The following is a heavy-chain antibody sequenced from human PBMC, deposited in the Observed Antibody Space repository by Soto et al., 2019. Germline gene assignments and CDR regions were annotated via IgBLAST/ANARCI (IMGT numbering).Heavy chain of an antibody. V-gene: IGHV3-30*18. D-gene: IGHD1-1*01. Sequence: QVQLVESGGGVVQPGRSLRLSCAASGFTFSSYGMHWVRQAPGKGLEWVAVISYDGSNKYYADSVKGRFTISRDNSKNTLYLQMNSLRAEDTAVYYCAKVGAQYRTYYSDYWGQGTLVTVSS. J-gene: IGHJ4*02. CDR1: GFTFSSYG. CDR3: AKVGAQYRTYYSDY. CDR2: ISYDGSNK.